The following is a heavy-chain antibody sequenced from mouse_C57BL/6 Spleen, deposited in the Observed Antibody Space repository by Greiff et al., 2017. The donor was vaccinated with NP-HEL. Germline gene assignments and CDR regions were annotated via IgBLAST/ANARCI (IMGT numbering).Heavy chain of an antibody. CDR3: TRGTVVGDY. D-gene: IGHD1-1*01. CDR2: IDPENGDT. Sequence: VQLQQSGAELVRPGASVKLSCTASGFNIKDDYMHWVKQRPEQGLEWIGWIDPENGDTEYASKFQGKATITADTSSNTAYLQLSSLTSEDTAVYYCTRGTVVGDYWGQGTTLTVSS. CDR1: GFNIKDDY. J-gene: IGHJ2*01. V-gene: IGHV14-4*01.